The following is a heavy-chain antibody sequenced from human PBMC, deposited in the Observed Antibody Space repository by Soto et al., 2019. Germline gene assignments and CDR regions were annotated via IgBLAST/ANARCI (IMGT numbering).Heavy chain of an antibody. Sequence: GGSLRLSCAASGFTFDDYAMHWVRQAPGKGLEWVSGISWNSGSIGYADSVKGRFTISRDNAKNSLYLQMNSLRAEDTALYYCAKEVYTYYDILTGYSPYNWFDPWGQGTLVTVSS. CDR2: ISWNSGSI. V-gene: IGHV3-9*01. CDR1: GFTFDDYA. CDR3: AKEVYTYYDILTGYSPYNWFDP. J-gene: IGHJ5*02. D-gene: IGHD3-9*01.